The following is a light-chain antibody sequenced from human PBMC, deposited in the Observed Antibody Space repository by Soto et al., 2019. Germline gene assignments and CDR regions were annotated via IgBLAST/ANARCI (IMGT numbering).Light chain of an antibody. CDR3: QQYGSSPYT. Sequence: EIVLTQSPGTLSLSPGERATLSCRASQSVSSSYFAWYQQKPGQTPRLLIYGASSRATGIPDRFSGSGSGTDLTLTICRLEPEDFAVYYCQQYGSSPYTFGQGTKLEIK. CDR1: QSVSSSY. V-gene: IGKV3-20*01. CDR2: GAS. J-gene: IGKJ2*01.